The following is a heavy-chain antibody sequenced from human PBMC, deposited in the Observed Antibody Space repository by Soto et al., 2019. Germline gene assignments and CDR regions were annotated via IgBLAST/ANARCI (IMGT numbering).Heavy chain of an antibody. CDR1: GGSISSYH. J-gene: IGHJ6*02. CDR2: FYTDGIS. Sequence: SETLSLTCTVSGGSISSYHWSWIRQYAGQGLEWIGRFYTDGISHYNPSLKRRLSMSADTSKNQLSLPLSSVAAADTGVYYCARAGNEYGVDVWGQGTTVTVSS. CDR3: ARAGNEYGVDV. V-gene: IGHV4-4*07. D-gene: IGHD3-10*01.